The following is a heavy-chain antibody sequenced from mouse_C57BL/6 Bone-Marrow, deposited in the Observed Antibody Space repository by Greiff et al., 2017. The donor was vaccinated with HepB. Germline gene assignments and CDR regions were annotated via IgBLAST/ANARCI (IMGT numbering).Heavy chain of an antibody. J-gene: IGHJ1*03. Sequence: VQLKESGGGLVKPGGSLKLSCAASGFTFSSYAMSWVRQTPEKRLEWVATISDGGSYTYYPDNVKGRFTISRDNAKNNLYLQMSHLKSEDTAMYYCASIYNDYDWGLLRYFDVWGTGATVTVSS. CDR2: ISDGGSYT. CDR3: ASIYNDYDWGLLRYFDV. CDR1: GFTFSSYA. D-gene: IGHD2-4*01. V-gene: IGHV5-4*01.